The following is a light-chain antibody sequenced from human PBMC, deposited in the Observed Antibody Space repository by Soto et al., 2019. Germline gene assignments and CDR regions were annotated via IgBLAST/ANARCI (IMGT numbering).Light chain of an antibody. V-gene: IGKV3-20*01. CDR3: QQYGSSPRT. CDR2: GAA. Sequence: EIVLTQSPGTLSLSPGERATLSCRASQGVDSSYLAWYQQKPGQAPRLLIYGAASRAAGIADRFSGSGSETDFTLTISRLEPEDFAVYYCQQYGSSPRTFGQGTKLEIK. J-gene: IGKJ2*01. CDR1: QGVDSSY.